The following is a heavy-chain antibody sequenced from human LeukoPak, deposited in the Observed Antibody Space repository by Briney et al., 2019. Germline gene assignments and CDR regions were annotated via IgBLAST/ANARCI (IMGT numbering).Heavy chain of an antibody. J-gene: IGHJ4*02. CDR1: GFTLRDCW. CDR3: AAFDKG. V-gene: IGHV3-7*01. CDR2: INRGGSET. Sequence: GGSLRLSCGVSGFTLRDCWMTWVRQAPGKGLEWVATINRGGSETYYVDSVKGRFTISRDDARNSLYLQMNGLRAEDAAVYFCAAFDKGWGQGTLVTVSS.